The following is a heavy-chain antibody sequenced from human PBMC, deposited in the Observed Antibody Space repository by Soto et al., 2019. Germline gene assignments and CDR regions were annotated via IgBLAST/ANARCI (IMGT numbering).Heavy chain of an antibody. D-gene: IGHD6-19*01. V-gene: IGHV4-4*02. CDR3: TDMRGQWLPRD. CDR1: GYSITSTSY. J-gene: IGHJ4*02. CDR2: IYHSGGT. Sequence: PSETLSLTCGVSGYSITSTSYWSWVRQPPGKGLEWIGEIYHSGGTNSNPSLKGRVTMSVDTSKNQFSMRLSSVTAADTAVYYCTDMRGQWLPRDWGRGIMVTVSS.